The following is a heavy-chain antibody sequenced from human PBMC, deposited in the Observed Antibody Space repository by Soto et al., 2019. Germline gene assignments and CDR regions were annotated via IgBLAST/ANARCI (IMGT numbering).Heavy chain of an antibody. V-gene: IGHV3-74*01. CDR3: ARRRAGYYYGLDV. J-gene: IGHJ6*02. D-gene: IGHD3-10*01. Sequence: VGSLRLSCAASRFTFSSYWMYWVRQAPGKGLVWVSRINSDGSSTRYADSVKGRFSISRDNSKSTLYLQMNTLRAEDTAVYYCARRRAGYYYGLDVWGQGTTLTVSS. CDR2: INSDGSST. CDR1: RFTFSSYW.